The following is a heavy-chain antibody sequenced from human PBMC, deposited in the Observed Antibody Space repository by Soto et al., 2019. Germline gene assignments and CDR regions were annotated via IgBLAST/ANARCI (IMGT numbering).Heavy chain of an antibody. D-gene: IGHD3-3*01. CDR2: ISGSGGST. V-gene: IGHV3-23*01. Sequence: PGGSLRLSCASSGFTFSSYAMSWVRQAPGKGLEWVSAISGSGGSTYYADSVKGRFTISRDNSKNTLYLQMNSLRAEDTAVYYCAKAVGEGFLEWLPIMAPPMGFDYWGQGTLVTVSS. CDR3: AKAVGEGFLEWLPIMAPPMGFDY. J-gene: IGHJ4*02. CDR1: GFTFSSYA.